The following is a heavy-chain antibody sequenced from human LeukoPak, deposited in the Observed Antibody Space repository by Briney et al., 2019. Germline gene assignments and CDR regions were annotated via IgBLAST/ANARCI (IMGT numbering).Heavy chain of an antibody. Sequence: GGSLRLSCAASGFTFDDYAMHWVRQAPGKGLEWVSLISGDGGSTYYADSVKGRFTISRDNSKNSLYLQMNSLRTEDTALYYCARQTYSSGWQTAFDYWGQGTLVTVSS. CDR1: GFTFDDYA. V-gene: IGHV3-43*02. D-gene: IGHD6-19*01. CDR2: ISGDGGST. J-gene: IGHJ4*02. CDR3: ARQTYSSGWQTAFDY.